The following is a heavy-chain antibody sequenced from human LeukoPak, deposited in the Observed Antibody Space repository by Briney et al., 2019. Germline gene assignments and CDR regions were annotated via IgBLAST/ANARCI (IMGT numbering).Heavy chain of an antibody. D-gene: IGHD4/OR15-4a*01. V-gene: IGHV3-23*01. CDR3: AKARGATYGTYYFDY. CDR1: GFTFSSYA. J-gene: IGHJ4*02. CDR2: ISGSGGDT. Sequence: GGSLRLSCAASGFTFSSYAMNWVRQAPGKGLEWVSISGSGGDTYYADSVKGRFTISRDNSKNTLYLQMNSLRAEDTAVYYCAKARGATYGTYYFDYWGQGTLVSVSS.